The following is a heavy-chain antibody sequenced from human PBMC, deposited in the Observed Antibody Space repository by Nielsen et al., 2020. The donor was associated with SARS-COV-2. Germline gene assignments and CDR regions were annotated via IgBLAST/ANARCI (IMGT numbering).Heavy chain of an antibody. CDR2: IYSGGST. V-gene: IGHV3-53*04. D-gene: IGHD2-21*01. J-gene: IGHJ5*02. CDR3: ARDCGGDCYSRYLDP. CDR1: GFTVSSNY. Sequence: GGSLRLSCAASGFTVSSNYMSWARQAPGKGLEWVSVIYSGGSTYYADSVKGRFTISRHNSKNTLYLQMNSLRAEDTAVYYCARDCGGDCYSRYLDPWGQGTLVTVSS.